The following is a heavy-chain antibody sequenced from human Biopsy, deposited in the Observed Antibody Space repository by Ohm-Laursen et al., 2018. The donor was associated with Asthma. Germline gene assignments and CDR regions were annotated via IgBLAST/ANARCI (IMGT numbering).Heavy chain of an antibody. Sequence: SSVKVSCKPSGDSFSNYAISWVRQAPGQGLEWMGGLIPVLGTPDHAQMFEGRVTITADESTSTAYMELSSLSSEDTAVYYCARGYSGSDRIVYYYSGLEVWGQGTLVTVSS. CDR2: LIPVLGTP. CDR3: ARGYSGSDRIVYYYSGLEV. J-gene: IGHJ6*02. D-gene: IGHD5-12*01. CDR1: GDSFSNYA. V-gene: IGHV1-69*01.